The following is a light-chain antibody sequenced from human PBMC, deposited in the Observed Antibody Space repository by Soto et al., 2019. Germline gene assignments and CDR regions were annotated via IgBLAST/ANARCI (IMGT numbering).Light chain of an antibody. CDR2: AAS. CDR1: QSISSY. J-gene: IGKJ1*01. CDR3: QQGYSDPWT. Sequence: IQMTQSPASLSASVGDRVTITCRASQSISSYLHWYQQRPGKAPKLLIYAASNLQSGVPSRFSASGSGTDFTLTLNSLQPEDFATYYCQQGYSDPWTFGQGTKVDIK. V-gene: IGKV1-39*01.